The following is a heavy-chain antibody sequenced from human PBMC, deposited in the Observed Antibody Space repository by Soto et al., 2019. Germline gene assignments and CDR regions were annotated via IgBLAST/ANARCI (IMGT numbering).Heavy chain of an antibody. D-gene: IGHD1-1*01. CDR2: MIRIFGTA. CDR1: VGTFSSYA. CDR3: AAQVKLERKQLEYSYYGMDV. Sequence: SVKLSFKASVGTFSSYAISWVRHAPGQGVEWMGAMIRIFGTANYAQKFQGSVTITADESTSTAYMELSTLRSEDTAVYYCAAQVKLERKQLEYSYYGMDVWGQGPTVTVSS. J-gene: IGHJ6*02. V-gene: IGHV1-69*13.